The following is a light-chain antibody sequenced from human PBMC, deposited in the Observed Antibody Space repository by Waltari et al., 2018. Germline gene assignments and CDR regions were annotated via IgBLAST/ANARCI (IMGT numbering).Light chain of an antibody. Sequence: QAGLTQPPSVSKGLRQTATLTCTGNNNNVGYEGATWLQQHQGHPPKLLFYRNNNRHSGISERFSASRSGSTASLTITGLQTEDEADYYCSAWDSSLSAWVFGGGTKLTVL. J-gene: IGLJ3*02. CDR3: SAWDSSLSAWV. CDR1: NNNVGYEG. CDR2: RNN. V-gene: IGLV10-54*04.